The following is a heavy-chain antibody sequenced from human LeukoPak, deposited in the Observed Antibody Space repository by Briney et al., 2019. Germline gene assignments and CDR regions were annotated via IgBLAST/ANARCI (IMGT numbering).Heavy chain of an antibody. J-gene: IGHJ6*02. CDR1: GYTFTSYY. CDR3: ARDLTPGITIFGVVIKYYYGMDV. CDR2: INPSGGST. D-gene: IGHD3-3*01. Sequence: ASVKVSCKASGYTFTSYYMHWVRQAPGQGLEWMGIINPSGGSTSYAQKFQGRATMTRDTSTSTVYMGLSSLRSEDTAVYYCARDLTPGITIFGVVIKYYYGMDVWGQGTTVTVSS. V-gene: IGHV1-46*01.